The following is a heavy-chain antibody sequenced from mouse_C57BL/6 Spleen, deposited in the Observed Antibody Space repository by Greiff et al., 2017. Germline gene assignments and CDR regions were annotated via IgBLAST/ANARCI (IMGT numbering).Heavy chain of an antibody. Sequence: QVQLQQPGAELVKPGASVKLSSKASGYTFTSYWMHWVKQRPGRGLEWIGNINPSNGGTNYNEKFKSKATLTVDKSSSTAYMQLSSLTSEDSAVYYCARGRTAQATWFAYWGQGTLVTVSA. CDR3: ARGRTAQATWFAY. CDR2: INPSNGGT. J-gene: IGHJ3*01. CDR1: GYTFTSYW. D-gene: IGHD3-2*02. V-gene: IGHV1-53*01.